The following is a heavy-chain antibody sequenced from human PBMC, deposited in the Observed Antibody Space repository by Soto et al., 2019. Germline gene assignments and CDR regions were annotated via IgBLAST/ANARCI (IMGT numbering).Heavy chain of an antibody. J-gene: IGHJ6*02. CDR2: IYPGDSDT. CDR1: GYSFTSYW. D-gene: IGHD3-10*01. Sequence: PGESLKISCKGSGYSFTSYWIGWVRQMPGKGLEWMGIIYPGDSDTRYSPSFQGQVTISADKSISTAYLQWSSLKASDTAMYYCARQDGSGSYYNLPGYYYGMDVWGQGTTVTVSS. CDR3: ARQDGSGSYYNLPGYYYGMDV. V-gene: IGHV5-51*01.